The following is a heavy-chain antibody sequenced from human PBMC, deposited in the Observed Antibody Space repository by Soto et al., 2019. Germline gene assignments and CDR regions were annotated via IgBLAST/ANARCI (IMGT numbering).Heavy chain of an antibody. J-gene: IGHJ5*02. V-gene: IGHV3-21*01. CDR2: ISSNSAYI. CDR1: GYTFTSYA. CDR3: TRDASRDSSARGWFDP. Sequence: ASVKVSCKASGYTFTSYAMNWVRQAPGKGLEWVSTISSNSAYIYYTDALRGRFTISRDNAKNSLHLQMNSLRAEDTAVYYCTRDASRDSSARGWFDPWGPGTLVTVSS. D-gene: IGHD6-13*01.